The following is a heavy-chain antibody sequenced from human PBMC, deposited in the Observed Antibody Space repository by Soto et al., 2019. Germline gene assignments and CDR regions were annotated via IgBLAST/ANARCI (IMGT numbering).Heavy chain of an antibody. CDR2: VNPIVGMS. Sequence: QVQLVQSGAEVKKPGSSVKVSCTASGGTFNSYTLNWVRQAPGQRLEWVGRVNPIVGMSSSASKFQGRVTMTANKTTNKGYMDLTGLKSEATAVYYCATSYGSGSTHFDSWGQGTLVTVSS. D-gene: IGHD3-10*01. CDR1: GGTFNSYT. J-gene: IGHJ4*02. CDR3: ATSYGSGSTHFDS. V-gene: IGHV1-69*02.